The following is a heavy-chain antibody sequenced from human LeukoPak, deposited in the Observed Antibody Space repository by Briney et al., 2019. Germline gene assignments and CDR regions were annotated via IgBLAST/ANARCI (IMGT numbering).Heavy chain of an antibody. CDR1: GGSISSSSYY. CDR3: ARSGRNGKWPTGLFDY. J-gene: IGHJ4*02. V-gene: IGHV4-39*01. D-gene: IGHD1-1*01. CDR2: IYYSGST. Sequence: SETLPLTCTVSGGSISSSSYYWGWIRQPPGKGLEWIGSIYYSGSTYYNPSLKSRVAISVDTSKNQFSLKLSSVTAADTAVYYCARSGRNGKWPTGLFDYWGQGTLVTVSS.